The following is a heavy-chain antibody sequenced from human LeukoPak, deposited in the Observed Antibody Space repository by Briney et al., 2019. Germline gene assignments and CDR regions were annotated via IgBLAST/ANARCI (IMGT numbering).Heavy chain of an antibody. V-gene: IGHV4-39*02. J-gene: IGHJ4*02. CDR1: GGSISSSSYY. Sequence: SETLSLTCTVSGGSISSSSYYWGWIRQPPGKGLEWIGNIYYSGSTYYNPSLKSRVTISVDTSKNQFSLKLSSVTAADTAVYYCARDFYGYDGHHPFDYWGQGILVTVSS. CDR3: ARDFYGYDGHHPFDY. CDR2: IYYSGST. D-gene: IGHD2/OR15-2a*01.